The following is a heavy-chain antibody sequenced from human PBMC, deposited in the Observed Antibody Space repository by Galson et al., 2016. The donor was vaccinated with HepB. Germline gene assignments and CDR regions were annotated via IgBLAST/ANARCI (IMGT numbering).Heavy chain of an antibody. J-gene: IGHJ4*02. CDR1: GFTFRNSA. Sequence: SLRLSCAASGFTFRNSAMHWVRQAPGKGLEWVAVISYDGGNTYYADSVTGRFTISRDNSNNTLYLQMDSLRGEDTAMYYCASPNSGIYYFVDHWGQGTLVTVSS. D-gene: IGHD1-26*01. CDR2: ISYDGGNT. CDR3: ASPNSGIYYFVDH. V-gene: IGHV3-30-3*01.